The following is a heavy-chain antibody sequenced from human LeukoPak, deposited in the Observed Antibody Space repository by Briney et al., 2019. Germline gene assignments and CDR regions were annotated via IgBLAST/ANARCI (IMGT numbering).Heavy chain of an antibody. Sequence: SETLSLTCAVYGGSFSGYYWSWIRQPPGKGLEWIGEINHSGSTNYNPSPKSRVTISVDTSKNQFSLKLSSVTAADTAVYYCARGRSYYYDSSGYDYWGQGTLVTVSS. V-gene: IGHV4-34*01. J-gene: IGHJ4*02. CDR2: INHSGST. CDR3: ARGRSYYYDSSGYDY. D-gene: IGHD3-22*01. CDR1: GGSFSGYY.